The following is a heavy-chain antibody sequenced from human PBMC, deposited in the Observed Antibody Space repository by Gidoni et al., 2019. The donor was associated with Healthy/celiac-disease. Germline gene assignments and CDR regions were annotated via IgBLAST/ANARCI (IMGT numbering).Heavy chain of an antibody. Sequence: QVQLQQWGAGLLKPSETLSLTCAVYGGSFSGYFWTWIRQPPGKGLEWIGEINHSGSTNYNPSLKSRVTISVDTYKNQFSLKLSSVTAADTAVYYCARGSMTTVTRIDYWGQGTLVTVSS. CDR3: ARGSMTTVTRIDY. CDR2: INHSGST. D-gene: IGHD4-4*01. V-gene: IGHV4-34*01. J-gene: IGHJ4*02. CDR1: GGSFSGYF.